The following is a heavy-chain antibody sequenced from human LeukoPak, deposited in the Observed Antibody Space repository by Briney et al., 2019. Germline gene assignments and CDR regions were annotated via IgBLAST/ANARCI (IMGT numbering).Heavy chain of an antibody. Sequence: SETLSLTCTVSGGPISNYYWSWIRQPPGKGLEWIGYIYYTGTAKTNPSLKSRVTTSIETSKNQFSLKLSSVTAADTAVYYCARYDRSGYSLELWGQGTLVTVSS. V-gene: IGHV4-59*01. D-gene: IGHD3-22*01. CDR2: IYYTGTA. J-gene: IGHJ4*02. CDR3: ARYDRSGYSLEL. CDR1: GGPISNYY.